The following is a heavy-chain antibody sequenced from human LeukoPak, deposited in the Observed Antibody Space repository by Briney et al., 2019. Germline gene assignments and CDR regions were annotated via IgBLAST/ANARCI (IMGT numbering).Heavy chain of an antibody. CDR2: IRYNGRTT. J-gene: IGHJ4*02. D-gene: IGHD5-18*01. CDR1: GFTFSSYG. Sequence: TGGSLRLSCAASGFTFSSYGMSWVRQAPGKGVDWVAFIRYNGRTTYYADAVKGRFTISRDNSKNTVFLQMYSLRAEDTAAYYCAKEASRGSSFAYTPIEKPYYLDYWGQGTLVTVSS. CDR3: AKEASRGSSFAYTPIEKPYYLDY. V-gene: IGHV3-30*02.